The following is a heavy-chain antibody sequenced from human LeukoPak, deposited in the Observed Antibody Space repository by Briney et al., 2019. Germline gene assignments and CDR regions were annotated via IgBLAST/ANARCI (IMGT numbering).Heavy chain of an antibody. D-gene: IGHD3-10*01. CDR3: ASPGYYYGSDDAFDI. CDR2: IYHSGST. V-gene: IGHV4-4*02. J-gene: IGHJ3*02. Sequence: SSETLSLTCAVSGGSISSSNWWSWVRQPPGKGLEWIGEIYHSGSTNYNPSLKSRVTISVDKSKNQFSLKLSSVTAADTAVYYCASPGYYYGSDDAFDIWGQGTMVTVSS. CDR1: GGSISSSNW.